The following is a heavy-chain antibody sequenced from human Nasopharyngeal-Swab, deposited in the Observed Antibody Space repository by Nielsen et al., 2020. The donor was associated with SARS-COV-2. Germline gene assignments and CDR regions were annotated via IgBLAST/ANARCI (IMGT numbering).Heavy chain of an antibody. Sequence: ASVKVSCKASGGTFSSYAISWVRQAPGQGLEWMGGFDPEDGETIYAQKFQGRVTMTEDTSTDTAYMELSSLRSEDTAVYYCATGPVRGVISWFDPWGQGTLVTVSS. V-gene: IGHV1-24*01. CDR1: GGTFSSYA. J-gene: IGHJ5*02. CDR2: FDPEDGET. D-gene: IGHD3-10*01. CDR3: ATGPVRGVISWFDP.